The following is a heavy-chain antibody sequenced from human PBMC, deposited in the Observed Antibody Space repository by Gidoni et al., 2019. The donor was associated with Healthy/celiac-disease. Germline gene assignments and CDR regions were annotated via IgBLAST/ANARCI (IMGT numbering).Heavy chain of an antibody. CDR1: GFTFSSYS. CDR2: ISSSSSTI. CDR3: AREYDFWSGSHLFDY. J-gene: IGHJ4*02. D-gene: IGHD3-3*01. V-gene: IGHV3-48*04. Sequence: EVQLVESGGGLVQPGGSLRLSCAASGFTFSSYSMHWVSQAPGKGLEWVSYISSSSSTISYADSVKGRFTISRDNAKNSLYLQMNSLRAEDTAVYYCAREYDFWSGSHLFDYWGQGTLVTVSS.